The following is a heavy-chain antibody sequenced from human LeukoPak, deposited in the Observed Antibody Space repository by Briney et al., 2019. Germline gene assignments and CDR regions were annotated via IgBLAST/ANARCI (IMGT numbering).Heavy chain of an antibody. CDR2: IGPSGVTT. Sequence: PGGSLRLSCAASGFIFSNYGMNWVRQAPGKGLEWVSGIGPSGVTTYYADSVKGRFTISRDNSKNTLYLQMNSLRAEDTAVYYCAKYLSSGFLYYFDYWGQGTLVTVSS. V-gene: IGHV3-23*01. CDR1: GFIFSNYG. CDR3: AKYLSSGFLYYFDY. D-gene: IGHD3-22*01. J-gene: IGHJ4*02.